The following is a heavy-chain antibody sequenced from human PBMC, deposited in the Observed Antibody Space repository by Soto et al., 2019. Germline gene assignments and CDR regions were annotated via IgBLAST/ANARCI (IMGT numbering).Heavy chain of an antibody. D-gene: IGHD2-21*01. V-gene: IGHV3-21*01. Sequence: GGSLRLSCAASGFTFSSYSMDWVRQAPGKGLEWVSSISSSSSYIYYADSVKGRFTISRDNAKNSLYLQMNSLRAEDTAVYFCARPGGDFVLPRDYWGPGTLVTVSS. CDR2: ISSSSSYI. J-gene: IGHJ4*02. CDR3: ARPGGDFVLPRDY. CDR1: GFTFSSYS.